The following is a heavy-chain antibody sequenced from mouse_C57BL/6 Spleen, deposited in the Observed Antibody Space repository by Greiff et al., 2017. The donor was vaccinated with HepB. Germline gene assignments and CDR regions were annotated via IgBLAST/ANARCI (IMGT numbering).Heavy chain of an antibody. Sequence: EVHLVESGGGLVKPGGSLKLSCAASGFTFSSYAMSWVRQTPEKRLEWVATISDGGSYTYYPDNVKGRFTISRDNAKNNLYLQMSHLKSEDTAMYYCARGGLPSLFAYWGQGTLVTVSA. J-gene: IGHJ3*01. D-gene: IGHD5-5*01. V-gene: IGHV5-4*01. CDR2: ISDGGSYT. CDR3: ARGGLPSLFAY. CDR1: GFTFSSYA.